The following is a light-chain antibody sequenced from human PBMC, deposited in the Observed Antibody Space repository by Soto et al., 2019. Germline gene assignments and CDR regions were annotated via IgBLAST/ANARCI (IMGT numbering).Light chain of an antibody. V-gene: IGLV2-14*01. CDR1: SSDVGGYNY. CDR2: DVS. J-gene: IGLJ1*01. Sequence: SVLTQPASVSGSPGQSITISCTGTSSDVGGYNYVSWYQQHPGKAPKFMIYDVSNRPSGVSNRFSGSKSGNTASQTISGLQAEDEADYYCSSYTTSNTRQIVFGTGTKVTVL. CDR3: SSYTTSNTRQIV.